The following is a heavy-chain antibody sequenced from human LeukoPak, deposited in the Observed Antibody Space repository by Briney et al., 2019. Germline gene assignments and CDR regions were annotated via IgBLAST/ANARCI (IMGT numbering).Heavy chain of an antibody. Sequence: PGGSLRLSCTASGFTFSDYAMTWVRQAPGKWLEWVSSISSGNGSIYYADSGRGGFTISRDNAKNSLYLQMNSLRVEDTAFYYCARDLNLGASTVTTFKPIDYWGQGTLVTVSS. CDR3: ARDLNLGASTVTTFKPIDY. CDR2: ISSGNGSI. D-gene: IGHD4-17*01. J-gene: IGHJ4*02. V-gene: IGHV3-21*06. CDR1: GFTFSDYA.